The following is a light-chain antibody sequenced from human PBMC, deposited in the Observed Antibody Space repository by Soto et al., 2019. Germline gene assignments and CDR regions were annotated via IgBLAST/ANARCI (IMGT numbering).Light chain of an antibody. CDR2: DAS. CDR1: QSVSRF. J-gene: IGKJ4*01. CDR3: QQYDNLPLT. V-gene: IGKV3D-15*01. Sequence: EVVLTQSPATLSVSAWERATLSCRASQSVSRFLAWYQQKPGQAPRLLIYDASNRATGIPSRFSGGGSGTDFTLTISSLQPEDIATYYCQQYDNLPLTFGGGTKVDIK.